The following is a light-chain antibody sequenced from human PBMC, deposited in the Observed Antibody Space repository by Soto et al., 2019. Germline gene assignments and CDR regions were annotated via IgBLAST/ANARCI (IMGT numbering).Light chain of an antibody. CDR3: QQRSNWPPIT. Sequence: ERVMTQSPGTLSLSPGERATLSCRASQSVTSRYLAWYQQKPGQAPRLLIYDASNRATGIPARFSGSGSGTDFTLTISSLEPEDFAVYYCQQRSNWPPITFGQGTRLEIK. J-gene: IGKJ5*01. CDR1: QSVTSRY. CDR2: DAS. V-gene: IGKV3-11*01.